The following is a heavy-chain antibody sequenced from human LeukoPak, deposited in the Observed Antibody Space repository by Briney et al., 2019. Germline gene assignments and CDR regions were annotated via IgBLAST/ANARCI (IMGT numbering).Heavy chain of an antibody. D-gene: IGHD6-19*01. CDR1: GFTFSSYE. CDR3: AREGAYSSRWPIFDY. J-gene: IGHJ4*02. V-gene: IGHV3-48*03. CDR2: ISSSGSTI. Sequence: GGSLRLSCAASGFTFSSYEMNWVRQAPGKGLEWVSYISSSGSTIYYADSVKGRFTISRDNAKNSLYLQMNSVSAEDSAVYHCAREGAYSSRWPIFDYGGQATLVTVSS.